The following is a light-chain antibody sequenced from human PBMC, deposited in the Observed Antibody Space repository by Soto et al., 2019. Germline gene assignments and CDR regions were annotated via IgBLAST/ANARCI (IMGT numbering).Light chain of an antibody. CDR1: SSDVGGYNY. J-gene: IGLJ2*01. CDR3: SSYTSSSTPVV. CDR2: DVS. Sequence: QSALTQPASVSGSPGQSITISCTGTSSDVGGYNYVSWYQQHPGKAPKLMIYDVSNRPSGVSNRFSGSKSGNTASLTISGLQAEDEADYSCSSYTSSSTPVVFGGGIKLTVL. V-gene: IGLV2-14*01.